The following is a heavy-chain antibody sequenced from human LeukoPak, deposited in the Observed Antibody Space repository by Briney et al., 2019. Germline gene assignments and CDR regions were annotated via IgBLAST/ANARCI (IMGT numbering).Heavy chain of an antibody. J-gene: IGHJ4*02. Sequence: KPSETLSLTCTVSGGSISYYYWSWIRQPPGKGLEWIGEINHSGSTNYNPSLKSRVTISVDTSKNQFSLKLSSVTAADTAVYYCARGRRYHDYSNYGGFDYWGQGTLVTVSS. CDR2: INHSGST. CDR3: ARGRRYHDYSNYGGFDY. CDR1: GGSISYYY. V-gene: IGHV4-34*01. D-gene: IGHD4-11*01.